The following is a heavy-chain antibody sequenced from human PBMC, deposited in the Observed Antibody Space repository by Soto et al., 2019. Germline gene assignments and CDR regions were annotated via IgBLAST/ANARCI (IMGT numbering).Heavy chain of an antibody. CDR2: ISYDGSNK. Sequence: GGSLRLSCAASGFTFSSYGMHWVRQAPGKGLEWVAVISYDGSNKYYADSVKGRFTISRDNSKNTLYLQMNSLRAEDTAVYYCAKEGNEGVYFDYWGQGTLVTVSS. V-gene: IGHV3-30*18. CDR1: GFTFSSYG. J-gene: IGHJ4*02. D-gene: IGHD3-16*01. CDR3: AKEGNEGVYFDY.